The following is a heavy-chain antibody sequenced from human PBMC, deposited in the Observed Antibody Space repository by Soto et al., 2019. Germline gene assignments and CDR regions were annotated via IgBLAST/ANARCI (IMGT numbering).Heavy chain of an antibody. CDR1: GFTFSSYG. CDR3: AKSLQANIVVVVAAPDY. J-gene: IGHJ4*02. V-gene: IGHV3-30*18. Sequence: QVQLVESGGGVVQPGRSLRLSCAASGFTFSSYGMHWVRQAPGKGLEWVAVISYDGSNKYYVDSVKGRFTISRDNSKNTLYLQMNSLRAEDTAVYYCAKSLQANIVVVVAAPDYWGQGTLVTVSS. CDR2: ISYDGSNK. D-gene: IGHD2-15*01.